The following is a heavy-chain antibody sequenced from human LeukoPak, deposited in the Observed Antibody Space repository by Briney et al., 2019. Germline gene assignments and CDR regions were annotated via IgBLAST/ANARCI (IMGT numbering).Heavy chain of an antibody. Sequence: GGSLRLSCAASGFTVSSNYMSWVRQAPGKGLEWVSVIYSGGSTYYADSVKGRFTISRDNSKNTLYLQMNSLRAEDTAVYYCARGKAAAGTTWFDPWGQGTLVTVST. CDR2: IYSGGST. J-gene: IGHJ5*02. V-gene: IGHV3-66*01. CDR3: ARGKAAAGTTWFDP. CDR1: GFTVSSNY. D-gene: IGHD6-13*01.